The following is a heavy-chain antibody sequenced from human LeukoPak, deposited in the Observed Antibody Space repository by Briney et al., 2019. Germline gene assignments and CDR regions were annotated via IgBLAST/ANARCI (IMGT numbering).Heavy chain of an antibody. J-gene: IGHJ4*02. D-gene: IGHD3-3*01. V-gene: IGHV3-66*01. CDR3: ARELRITIFGVVNTNFDY. Sequence: PGGSLRLSCAASGFTIGGFAMTWVRQAPGKGLEWVSVIYSGGSTYYADSVKGRFTISRDNSKNTLYLQMNSLRAEDTAVYYCARELRITIFGVVNTNFDYWGQGTLVTVSS. CDR2: IYSGGST. CDR1: GFTIGGFA.